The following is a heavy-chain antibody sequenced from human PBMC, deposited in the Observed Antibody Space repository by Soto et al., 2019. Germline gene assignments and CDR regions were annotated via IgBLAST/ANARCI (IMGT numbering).Heavy chain of an antibody. Sequence: SETLSLTCAVYGGSFSGYYWSWIRQPPGKGLEWIGEINHSGSTNYNPSLMSRVTISVDTSKNQFSLKLSSVTAADTAVYYCARAILPMVRGVISVGYGMDVWGQGTTVT. D-gene: IGHD3-10*01. CDR2: INHSGST. CDR3: ARAILPMVRGVISVGYGMDV. V-gene: IGHV4-34*01. CDR1: GGSFSGYY. J-gene: IGHJ6*02.